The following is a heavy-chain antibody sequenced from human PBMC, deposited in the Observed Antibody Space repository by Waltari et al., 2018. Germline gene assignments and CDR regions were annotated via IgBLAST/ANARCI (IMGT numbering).Heavy chain of an antibody. CDR2: FDPEDGET. V-gene: IGHV1-24*01. D-gene: IGHD3-10*01. CDR1: GYTLTELS. Sequence: QVQLVQSGAEVKKPGASVKVSCKVSGYTLTELSMHWVRQAPGKGLEWMGGFDPEDGETIYAQKFQGRVTMTEDTSTDTAYMELSSLRSEDTAVYYCATTTYGSGSYYYEAFDAFDIWGQGTMVTVSS. CDR3: ATTTYGSGSYYYEAFDAFDI. J-gene: IGHJ3*02.